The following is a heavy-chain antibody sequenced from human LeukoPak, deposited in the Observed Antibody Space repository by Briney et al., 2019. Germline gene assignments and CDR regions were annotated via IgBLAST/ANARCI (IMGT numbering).Heavy chain of an antibody. D-gene: IGHD2-21*01. V-gene: IGHV3-21*01. CDR1: GFTFSSYS. J-gene: IGHJ3*02. Sequence: KPGGSLRLSCAASGFTFSSYSMNWVRQAPGKGLEWVSSISSSSSYIYYADSVKGRFTISRDNAKNSLYLQMNSLRAEDTAVYYCARGLIVTPDAFDIWGQGTMVIVSS. CDR2: ISSSSSYI. CDR3: ARGLIVTPDAFDI.